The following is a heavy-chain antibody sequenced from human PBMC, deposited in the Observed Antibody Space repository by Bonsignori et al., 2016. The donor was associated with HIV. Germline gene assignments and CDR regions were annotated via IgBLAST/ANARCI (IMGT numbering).Heavy chain of an antibody. Sequence: SETLSLTCTVSDGSISNYYWSWIRQPPGKGLEWIGYIYYSGSTYYNLSLKSRVTISVDTSKNQFSLKLSSVTAADTAVYYCARGGSRKLLLSYWGQGTLVTVSS. CDR2: IYYSGST. CDR1: DGSISNYY. CDR3: ARGGSRKLLLSY. V-gene: IGHV4-59*01. J-gene: IGHJ4*02. D-gene: IGHD2-15*01.